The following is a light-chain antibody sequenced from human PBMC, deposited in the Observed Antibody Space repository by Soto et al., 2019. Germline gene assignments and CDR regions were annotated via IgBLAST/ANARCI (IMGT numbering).Light chain of an antibody. CDR1: QSVSSN. CDR3: QQRSNWPPLT. CDR2: GAS. Sequence: IVLTQSPGTLSLSPGERGALSCRASQSVSSNYVAWYQQRPGQAPRLLISGASNRATGIPARFSGSGSGTDFTLTISSLEPEDFAVYYCQQRSNWPPLTFGGGTKVDIK. J-gene: IGKJ4*01. V-gene: IGKV3-11*01.